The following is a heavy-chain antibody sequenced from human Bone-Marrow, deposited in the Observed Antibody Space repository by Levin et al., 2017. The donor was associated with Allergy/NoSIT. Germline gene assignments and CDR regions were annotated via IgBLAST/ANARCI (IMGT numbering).Heavy chain of an antibody. CDR1: GFTFSDYG. CDR2: ISYDGSNK. Sequence: SCAASGFTFSDYGMHWVRQAPGKGLEWVAVISYDGSNKYYADSVKGRFTISRDNSKNTLYLQMNSLRAEDTAVYYCAKDSSGYYAGYFDYWGQGTLVTVSS. D-gene: IGHD3-22*01. J-gene: IGHJ4*02. CDR3: AKDSSGYYAGYFDY. V-gene: IGHV3-30*18.